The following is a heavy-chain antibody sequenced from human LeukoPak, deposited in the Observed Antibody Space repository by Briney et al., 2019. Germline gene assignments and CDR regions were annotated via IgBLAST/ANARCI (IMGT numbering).Heavy chain of an antibody. CDR3: ARGRRGRYSYGSYWFDP. CDR2: IIPNFCHA. D-gene: IGHD5-18*01. J-gene: IGHJ5*02. CDR1: GGTFSSYA. V-gene: IGHV1-69*05. Sequence: ASVKVSCKASGGTFSSYAISWVRQAPGQGREWVRGIIPNFCHAIYAQKFQGRVTIHTDESTSTAYMELSSLRSEDTAVYYCARGRRGRYSYGSYWFDPWGQGTLVTVSS.